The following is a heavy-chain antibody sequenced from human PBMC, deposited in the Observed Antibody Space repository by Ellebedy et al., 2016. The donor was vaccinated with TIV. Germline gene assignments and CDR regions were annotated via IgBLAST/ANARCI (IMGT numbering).Heavy chain of an antibody. CDR2: ISGSGGST. Sequence: GESLKISCAASGFTFSSYAISWVRQDPGKGLEWVSAISGSGGSTYYADSVKGRFTISRDNSKNTLYLQMNSLRAEDTAVYYCAKDLRDIVVVVAATLEAFDIWGQGTMVTVSS. V-gene: IGHV3-23*01. J-gene: IGHJ3*02. CDR3: AKDLRDIVVVVAATLEAFDI. CDR1: GFTFSSYA. D-gene: IGHD2-15*01.